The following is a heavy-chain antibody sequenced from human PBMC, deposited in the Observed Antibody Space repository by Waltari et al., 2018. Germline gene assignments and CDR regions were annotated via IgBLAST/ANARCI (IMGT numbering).Heavy chain of an antibody. J-gene: IGHJ2*01. Sequence: EVQLVESGGGLVKPGGSLRLSCAASGFTFSSYSMNWVRQAPGKGLEWVSSISSSSSYIYYADSGKCRCTIARDNGKNALYPQMNSLRAEDTAVYYCASPSAAAGSDWYFDLWGRGTLVTVSS. CDR2: ISSSSSYI. V-gene: IGHV3-21*01. CDR3: ASPSAAAGSDWYFDL. CDR1: GFTFSSYS. D-gene: IGHD6-13*01.